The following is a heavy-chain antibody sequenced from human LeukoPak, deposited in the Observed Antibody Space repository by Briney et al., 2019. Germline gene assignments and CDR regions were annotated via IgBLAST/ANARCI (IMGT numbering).Heavy chain of an antibody. J-gene: IGHJ4*02. CDR3: ARDLELERNRWNYFES. V-gene: IGHV4-59*01. CDR2: MHYSGDT. CDR1: GGSISSFF. D-gene: IGHD1-1*01. Sequence: PSETLSLTCTVSGGSISSFFWSWIRQPPREGLEWIGSMHYSGDTKYNPSLKSRVSLSIDTSKQQFSLRLSSVTAADTAVYYCARDLELERNRWNYFESWGQGTLVTVS.